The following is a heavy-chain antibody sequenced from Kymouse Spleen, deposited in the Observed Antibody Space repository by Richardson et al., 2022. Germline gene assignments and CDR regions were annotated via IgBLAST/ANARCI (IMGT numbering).Heavy chain of an antibody. D-gene: IGHD1-7*01. J-gene: IGHJ3*02. V-gene: IGHV3-33*01. CDR3: AREENWNYEFAFDI. Sequence: QVQLVESGGGVVQPGRSLRLSCAASGFTFSSYGMHWVRQAPGKGLEWVAVIWYDGSNKYYADSVKGRFTISRDNSKNTLYLQMNSLRAEDTAVYYCAREENWNYEFAFDIWGQGTMVTVSS. CDR2: IWYDGSNK. CDR1: GFTFSSYG.